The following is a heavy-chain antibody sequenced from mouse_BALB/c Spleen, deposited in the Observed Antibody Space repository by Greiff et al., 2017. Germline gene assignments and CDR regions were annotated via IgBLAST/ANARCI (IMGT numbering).Heavy chain of an antibody. Sequence: QVQLQQSGAELAKPGASVKMSCKASGYTFTSYWMHWVKQSPGQGLEWIGYINPSTGYTEYNQKFKDKATLTADKSSSTAYMQLSSLTSEDSAVYYCAILWNDYAMDYWGQGTSVTVSS. CDR1: GYTFTSYW. J-gene: IGHJ4*01. CDR3: AILWNDYAMDY. D-gene: IGHD1-1*02. V-gene: IGHV1-7*01. CDR2: INPSTGYT.